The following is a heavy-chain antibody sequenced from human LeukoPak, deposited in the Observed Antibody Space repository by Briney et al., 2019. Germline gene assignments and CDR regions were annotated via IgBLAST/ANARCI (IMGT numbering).Heavy chain of an antibody. CDR3: ARRLNSDYSFDY. CDR2: ITVYNGDT. CDR1: GYTFTNYG. Sequence: ASVKVSCKASGYTFTNYGFSWVRQAPGQGLEWMGWITVYNGDTNFAQKLQGRVTMTTDTSTNTAYMELRSLRSDDTAVYYCARRLNSDYSFDYWGQGTLATVSS. D-gene: IGHD4-23*01. V-gene: IGHV1-18*01. J-gene: IGHJ4*02.